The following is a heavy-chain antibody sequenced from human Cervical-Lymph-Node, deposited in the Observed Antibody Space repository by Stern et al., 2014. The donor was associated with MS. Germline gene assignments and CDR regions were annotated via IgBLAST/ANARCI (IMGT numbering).Heavy chain of an antibody. J-gene: IGHJ4*02. Sequence: EVQLLESGGGEVQSGGSLRLSCVASDLAFSRAWMTWVRQAPGTWLQWVANINQAGSEKYYVDSVKGRFTISRDNAKKSLYLQMNNLRSEDTAVYYCANGGTTWNWGQGTLVTVSS. CDR2: INQAGSEK. CDR3: ANGGTTWN. D-gene: IGHD1-1*01. CDR1: DLAFSRAW. V-gene: IGHV3-7*03.